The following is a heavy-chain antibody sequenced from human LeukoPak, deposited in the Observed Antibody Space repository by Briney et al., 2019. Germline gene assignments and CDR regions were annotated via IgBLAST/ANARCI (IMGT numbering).Heavy chain of an antibody. D-gene: IGHD3-10*01. CDR3: ARGVTMVRGVNLYYFDY. J-gene: IGHJ4*02. Sequence: SETLSLTCAVYGGSFSGYYWSWIRQPPGKGLEWIGEINHSGSTNCNPSLKSRVTISVDTSKNQFSLKLSSVTAADTAVYYCARGVTMVRGVNLYYFDYWGQGTLVTVSS. CDR1: GGSFSGYY. CDR2: INHSGST. V-gene: IGHV4-34*01.